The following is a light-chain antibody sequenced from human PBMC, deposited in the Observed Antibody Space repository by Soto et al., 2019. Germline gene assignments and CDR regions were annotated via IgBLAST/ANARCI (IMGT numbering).Light chain of an antibody. CDR1: SSDIGRYNY. CDR3: CSNAGSTKV. V-gene: IGLV2-8*01. J-gene: IGLJ2*01. Sequence: QSALTQPPSASGSPGQSVTISCTGTSSDIGRYNYLSWYQQHPGKAPKLIIYEVSQRPSGVPDRFSGSKSGNTASLTVSELQAEDEADYYCCSNAGSTKVFGGGTQLTVL. CDR2: EVS.